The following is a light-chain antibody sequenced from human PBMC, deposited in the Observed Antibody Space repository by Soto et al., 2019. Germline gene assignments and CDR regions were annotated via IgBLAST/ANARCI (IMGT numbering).Light chain of an antibody. CDR2: FAS. CDR1: QSIRRY. J-gene: IGKJ5*01. Sequence: DIQMTQSPSSLSASVGDRVTITCRASQSIRRYLNWYQQKPGKAPNLLIYFASSLQSEVPSRFSGSGSGTDFTLTITSLQPEDFATYYCQQSYGTPITFGQETRLEIK. CDR3: QQSYGTPIT. V-gene: IGKV1-39*01.